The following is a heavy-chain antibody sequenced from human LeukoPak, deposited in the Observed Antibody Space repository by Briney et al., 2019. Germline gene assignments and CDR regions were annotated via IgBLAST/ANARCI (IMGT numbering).Heavy chain of an antibody. J-gene: IGHJ4*02. CDR3: ARVEADYFDY. CDR1: GGSISSHY. Sequence: SETLSLTCTVSGGSISSHYWSWIRQPPGKGLEWIGYIYYSGSTNYNPSLKSRVTISVDTSKNQFSLKLSSVTAADTAVYYCARVEADYFDYWGQGTLVTVSS. D-gene: IGHD3-3*01. V-gene: IGHV4-59*11. CDR2: IYYSGST.